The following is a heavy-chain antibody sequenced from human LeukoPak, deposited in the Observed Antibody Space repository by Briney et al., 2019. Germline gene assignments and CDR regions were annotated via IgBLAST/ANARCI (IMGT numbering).Heavy chain of an antibody. Sequence: TGGSLRLSCAASGFTFSSYGMNWVRQAPGKGLEWVSSNSSSSSYIYYADSVKGRFTISRDNAKNSLYLQMNSLRAEDTAVYYCARGSRTWDYYYMDVWGKGTTVTVSS. CDR2: NSSSSSYI. CDR1: GFTFSSYG. V-gene: IGHV3-21*01. J-gene: IGHJ6*03. CDR3: ARGSRTWDYYYMDV. D-gene: IGHD1-14*01.